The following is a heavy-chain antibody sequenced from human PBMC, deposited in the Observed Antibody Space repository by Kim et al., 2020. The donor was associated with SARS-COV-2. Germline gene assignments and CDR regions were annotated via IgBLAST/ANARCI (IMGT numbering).Heavy chain of an antibody. CDR3: ARAGSIVVVPIYRGYYGMDV. CDR2: INPSGGST. V-gene: IGHV1-46*01. J-gene: IGHJ6*02. Sequence: ASVKVSCKASGYTFTSYYMHWVRQAPGQGLEWMGIINPSGGSTSYAQKFQGRVTMTRDTSTSTVYMELSSLRSEDTAVYYCARAGSIVVVPIYRGYYGMDVWGQGTTVTVSS. D-gene: IGHD2-15*01. CDR1: GYTFTSYY.